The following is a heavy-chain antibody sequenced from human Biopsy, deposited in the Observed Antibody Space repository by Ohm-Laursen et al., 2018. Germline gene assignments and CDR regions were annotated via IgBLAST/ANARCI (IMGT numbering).Heavy chain of an antibody. J-gene: IGHJ6*02. CDR3: AKDKGTFNFYYYGMDV. Sequence: SLRLSCAAAGFAFSRYDMHWVRQAPGKGLEWVAAISYDGSKTDYGDSVKGRLNISRDNSKNTLDLQMSSLRVEDTAVYFCAKDKGTFNFYYYGMDVWGQGTTVTVSS. CDR1: GFAFSRYD. D-gene: IGHD2/OR15-2a*01. V-gene: IGHV3-30*18. CDR2: ISYDGSKT.